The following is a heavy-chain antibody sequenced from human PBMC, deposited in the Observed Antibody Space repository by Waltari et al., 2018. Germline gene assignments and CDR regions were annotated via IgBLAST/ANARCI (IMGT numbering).Heavy chain of an antibody. CDR3: AKVRSGGSLHRWYYYYMDV. D-gene: IGHD2-15*01. V-gene: IGHV3-23*04. Sequence: EVQLVESGGGLVQPGGSLRLSCAASGFTFSSYAMSWVRQAPGKGLEWVSAISGSGGSTYYADSVKGRFTISRDNSKNTLYLQMNSLRAEDTAVYYCAKVRSGGSLHRWYYYYMDVWGKGTTVTVSS. CDR1: GFTFSSYA. CDR2: ISGSGGST. J-gene: IGHJ6*03.